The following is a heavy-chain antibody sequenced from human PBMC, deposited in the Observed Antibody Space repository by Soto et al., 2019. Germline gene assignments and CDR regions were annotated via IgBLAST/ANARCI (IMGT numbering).Heavy chain of an antibody. Sequence: QVQLVQSGAEVKKPGTSVKVSCQASGYTFKNFAMNWVRQAPGQGLEWMGWISAYNGNTNFAQKFQGRVTMTTDTSTNTAYMELRSLTSADTAIYYCARDRSVAGTPSYFDAWGQGSLATVSS. CDR3: ARDRSVAGTPSYFDA. CDR2: ISAYNGNT. V-gene: IGHV1-18*01. J-gene: IGHJ5*02. D-gene: IGHD6-19*01. CDR1: GYTFKNFA.